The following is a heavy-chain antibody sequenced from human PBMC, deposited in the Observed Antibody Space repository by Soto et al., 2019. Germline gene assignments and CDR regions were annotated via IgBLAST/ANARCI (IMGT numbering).Heavy chain of an antibody. D-gene: IGHD2-2*01. CDR2: INPSGGST. Sequence: GASVKVSCKASGYTFTSYYMHWVRQAPGQGLEWMGIINPSGGSTSYAQKFQGRVTMTRDTSTSTVYMELSSLRSEDTAVYYCARSGAALGVPAPGYYYYYLAVWGKGTTVTVSS. J-gene: IGHJ6*03. CDR1: GYTFTSYY. V-gene: IGHV1-46*03. CDR3: ARSGAALGVPAPGYYYYYLAV.